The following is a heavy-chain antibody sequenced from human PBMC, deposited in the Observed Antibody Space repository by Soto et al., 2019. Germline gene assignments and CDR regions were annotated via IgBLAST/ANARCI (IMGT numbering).Heavy chain of an antibody. Sequence: TSETLSLTCTVSGGSISSYYWSWIRQPPGKGLEWIGYIYYSGSTNYNPSLKSRVTISVDTSKNQFSLKLSSVTAADTAVYYCARDGGSYYDAFDIWGQGTMVTVSS. D-gene: IGHD1-26*01. CDR3: ARDGGSYYDAFDI. J-gene: IGHJ3*02. CDR1: GGSISSYY. CDR2: IYYSGST. V-gene: IGHV4-59*01.